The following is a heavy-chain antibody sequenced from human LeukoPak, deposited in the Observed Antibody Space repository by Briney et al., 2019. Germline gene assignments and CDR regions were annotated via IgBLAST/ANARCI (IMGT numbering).Heavy chain of an antibody. J-gene: IGHJ3*02. CDR3: ARTPRVVNDAFDI. CDR1: GYSFTSYW. CDR2: IYPGDSDT. V-gene: IGHV5-51*01. D-gene: IGHD2-15*01. Sequence: ESLKISCKGSGYSFTSYWIGWVRQMPGKGLEWMGIIYPGDSDTRYSPSFQGQVTISADKSISTAYLQWSSLKASDTAMYYCARTPRVVNDAFDIWGQGTMVTVSS.